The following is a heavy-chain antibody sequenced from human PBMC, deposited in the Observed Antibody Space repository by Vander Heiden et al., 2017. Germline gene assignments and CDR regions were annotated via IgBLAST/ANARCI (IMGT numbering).Heavy chain of an antibody. CDR2: IKNKADGGTT. V-gene: IGHV3-15*01. CDR3: TTLAIFQH. J-gene: IGHJ1*01. Sequence: EVQLVESGGGLVKPGGSLRLSCATSGFNSTNGWMSGVRHNSGKGLEWVGRIKNKADGGTTDYAPDVKGRFTVSRDDLKNMVYLQMSSLRNEDTAVYYCTTLAIFQHWGQGTLVTVSS. CDR1: GFNSTNGW.